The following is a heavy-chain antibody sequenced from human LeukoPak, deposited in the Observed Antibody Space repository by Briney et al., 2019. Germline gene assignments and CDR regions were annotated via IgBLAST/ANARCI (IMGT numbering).Heavy chain of an antibody. D-gene: IGHD3-10*01. Sequence: GGSLRLSCAASGFTFSDHWMTWVRQAPGKGLEWVADIKKDGSEKNLVDSVKGRFTISRDNAKNSLYLQMNSLRAEDTAVYYCAKDSVRALDYWGQGTLVTVSS. CDR3: AKDSVRALDY. J-gene: IGHJ4*02. V-gene: IGHV3-7*01. CDR2: IKKDGSEK. CDR1: GFTFSDHW.